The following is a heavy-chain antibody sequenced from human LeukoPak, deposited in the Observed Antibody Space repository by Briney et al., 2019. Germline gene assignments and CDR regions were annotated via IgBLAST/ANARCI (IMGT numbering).Heavy chain of an antibody. D-gene: IGHD3-9*01. J-gene: IGHJ6*02. CDR2: IIPILGIA. CDR3: ARDWLPIFDWLDLENYYYGMDV. CDR1: GGTFSSYA. V-gene: IGHV1-69*04. Sequence: GASVKVSCKASGGTFSSYAISWVRQAPGQGLEWMGRIIPILGIANYAQKFQGRVTITADKSTSTAYMELSSLRSEDTAVYYCARDWLPIFDWLDLENYYYGMDVWGQGTTVTVSS.